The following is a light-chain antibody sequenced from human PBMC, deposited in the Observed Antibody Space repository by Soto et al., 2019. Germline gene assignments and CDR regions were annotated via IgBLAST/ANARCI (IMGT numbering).Light chain of an antibody. CDR1: QTIDTN. CDR2: AAS. J-gene: IGKJ1*01. CDR3: QQYNNRPPWK. V-gene: IGKV3-15*01. Sequence: EIVMTQSPGTLSVSPGERATLSCRASQTIDTNLAWYQQKPGQAPRLLIFAASTRATGIPARFSGSGSGTEFSLTITSLQSEDFALYYCQQYNNRPPWKFGQGTKVDIK.